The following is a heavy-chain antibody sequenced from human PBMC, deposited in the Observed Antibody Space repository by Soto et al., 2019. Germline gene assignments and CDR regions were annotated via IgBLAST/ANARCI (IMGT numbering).Heavy chain of an antibody. CDR1: GYTFTSYG. D-gene: IGHD5-12*01. CDR3: ARDRRWLQMTWYEDYCMDV. J-gene: IGHJ6*02. V-gene: IGHV1-18*04. CDR2: ISAYNGNT. Sequence: GASVKVSCKASGYTFTSYGISWVRQAPGQGLEWMGWISAYNGNTNYAQKLQGRVTMTTDTSTSTAYMELRSLRSDDTAVYYCARDRRWLQMTWYEDYCMDVWGQGTTVTVSS.